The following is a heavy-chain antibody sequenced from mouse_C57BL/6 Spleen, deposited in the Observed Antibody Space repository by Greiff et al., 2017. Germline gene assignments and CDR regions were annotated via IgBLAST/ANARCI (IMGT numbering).Heavy chain of an antibody. CDR1: GYAFSSSW. CDR2: IYPGDGDT. J-gene: IGHJ2*01. D-gene: IGHD1-1*01. Sequence: VQLQESGPELVKPGASVKISCKASGYAFSSSWMNWVKQRPGKGLEWIGRIYPGDGDTNYNGKFKGKATLTADKSSSTAYMQLSSLTSEDSAVYFCALFITTVVATWGDYWGQGTTLTVSS. CDR3: ALFITTVVATWGDY. V-gene: IGHV1-82*01.